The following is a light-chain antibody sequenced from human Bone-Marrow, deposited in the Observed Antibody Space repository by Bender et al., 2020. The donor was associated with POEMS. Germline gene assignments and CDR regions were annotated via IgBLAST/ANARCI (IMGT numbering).Light chain of an antibody. V-gene: IGLV2-14*03. CDR2: DVT. J-gene: IGLJ1*01. Sequence: QSALTQPASVSGTPGQSITISCTGTTSDVGTYNFVSWYQQHPGEAPKLMIFDVTYRPSEVSTRFSGSKSGNTASLTISGLQAEDEADYYCCSYTTGGNYVFGTGTKVAVL. CDR1: TSDVGTYNF. CDR3: CSYTTGGNYV.